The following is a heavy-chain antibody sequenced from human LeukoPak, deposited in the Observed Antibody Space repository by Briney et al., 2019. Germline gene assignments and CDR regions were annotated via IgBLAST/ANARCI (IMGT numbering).Heavy chain of an antibody. J-gene: IGHJ4*02. D-gene: IGHD5-12*01. Sequence: QPGRSLRLSCAASGFTFSSYALYWVRQAPGKGLEWVAVISYDGSNKYYADSVKGRFTISRDNSKNTLYLQMNSLRAEDTAVYYCARERGYSGYGGYFDYWGQGTLVTVSS. CDR1: GFTFSSYA. V-gene: IGHV3-30-3*01. CDR2: ISYDGSNK. CDR3: ARERGYSGYGGYFDY.